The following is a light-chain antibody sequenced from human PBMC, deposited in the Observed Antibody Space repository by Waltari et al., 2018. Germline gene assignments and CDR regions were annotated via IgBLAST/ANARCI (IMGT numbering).Light chain of an antibody. Sequence: QSALTQPPSASGAPGQSVTISCPGTSSDDVRYDCCPWYQPHQGKVPKLIIYEVNRRPSGVPDRFSGSQSGNTASLPVSGLRAADEADYYCSSYAGTNNLVFGGGTKLPVL. CDR2: EVN. V-gene: IGLV2-8*01. J-gene: IGLJ3*02. CDR3: SSYAGTNNLV. CDR1: SSDDVRYDC.